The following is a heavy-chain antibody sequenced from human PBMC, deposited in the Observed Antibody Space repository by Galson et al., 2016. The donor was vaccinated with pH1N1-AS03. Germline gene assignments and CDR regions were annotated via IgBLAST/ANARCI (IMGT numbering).Heavy chain of an antibody. V-gene: IGHV3-21*01. J-gene: IGHJ5*02. Sequence: SLRLSCAVSGLTFSTYWMSWVRQAPGKGLEWVSFIGTSSTYIYYADSVKGRFTISRDNMKKSLYLQLNSLRAEDTGIYYCARDRGWNYGGLDLWGQGTLVTVSS. CDR1: GLTFSTYW. CDR3: ARDRGWNYGGLDL. D-gene: IGHD1-7*01. CDR2: IGTSSTYI.